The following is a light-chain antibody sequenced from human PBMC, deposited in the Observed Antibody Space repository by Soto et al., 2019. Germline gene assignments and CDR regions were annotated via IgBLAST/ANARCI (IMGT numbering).Light chain of an antibody. CDR3: QQYGSSPNLT. V-gene: IGKV3-20*01. CDR2: GAS. J-gene: IGKJ4*01. Sequence: EIVLTQSPGTLSLSPGERATLSCRASKSVSSRNLAWYQQKPGQAPRLLIYGASSRATGIPDRFSGSGSGTDFTLTISRLEPEDFAVYYCQQYGSSPNLTFGGGTKVEIK. CDR1: KSVSSRN.